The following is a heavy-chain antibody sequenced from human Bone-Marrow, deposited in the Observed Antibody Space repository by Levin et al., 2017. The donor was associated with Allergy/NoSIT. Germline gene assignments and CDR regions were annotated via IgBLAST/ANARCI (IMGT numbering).Heavy chain of an antibody. CDR2: IIPVFGTA. J-gene: IGHJ6*02. D-gene: IGHD1-26*01. CDR3: ASFNVGPLCYDSGMVV. V-gene: IGHV1-69*13. CDR1: GGTFSSYV. Sequence: SVKVSCKASGGTFSSYVISWVRQVPGQGLEWMGGIIPVFGTARYAQKFQGRVTITADESTSTAYMERSSLRSEDTDVYYCASFNVGPLCYDSGMVVWGQGPTVTVSS.